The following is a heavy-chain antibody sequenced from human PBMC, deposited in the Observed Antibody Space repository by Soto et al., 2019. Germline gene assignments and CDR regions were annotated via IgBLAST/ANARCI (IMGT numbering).Heavy chain of an antibody. D-gene: IGHD6-13*01. CDR1: GFTFSDYG. V-gene: IGHV3-48*02. CDR3: ASDVRDSSWYGAFDI. CDR2: VSYTSTTI. Sequence: GGSLRLSCAASGFTFSDYGMNWVLQAPGKGLEWLSYVSYTSTTIYYADSVKGRFTISRDNAKNSLYLQMSSLRDEDTAVYYCASDVRDSSWYGAFDIWGQGTMVTVSS. J-gene: IGHJ3*02.